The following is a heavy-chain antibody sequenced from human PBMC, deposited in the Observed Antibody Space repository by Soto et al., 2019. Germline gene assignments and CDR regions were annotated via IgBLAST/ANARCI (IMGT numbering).Heavy chain of an antibody. D-gene: IGHD2-21*02. CDR3: ASDSYCGGDCFSI. Sequence: QVQLVQSGAEVKKPGASVKVSCKASGYTFTSYDINWVRQATGQGLEWMGRMNPNSGNTGYAQKFQGRVTMTRNTSIDTAYMELRSLRSDDTAVYYCASDSYCGGDCFSIWGQGTLVTVSS. CDR1: GYTFTSYD. V-gene: IGHV1-8*01. CDR2: MNPNSGNT. J-gene: IGHJ4*02.